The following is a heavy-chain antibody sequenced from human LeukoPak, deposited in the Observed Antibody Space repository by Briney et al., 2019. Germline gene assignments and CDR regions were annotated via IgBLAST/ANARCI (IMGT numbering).Heavy chain of an antibody. J-gene: IGHJ4*02. CDR2: FYYSGST. CDR3: ARTRSQAISAQYFDY. Sequence: SETLSLTCTVSGGSISSSSYYWGWIRQHPGKGLEWIGYFYYSGSTNYNPSLKSRVTISVDTSKSQFSLNLTSVTAADTAVYYCARTRSQAISAQYFDYWGQGTLVTVSS. CDR1: GGSISSSSYY. V-gene: IGHV4-61*05. D-gene: IGHD2-2*02.